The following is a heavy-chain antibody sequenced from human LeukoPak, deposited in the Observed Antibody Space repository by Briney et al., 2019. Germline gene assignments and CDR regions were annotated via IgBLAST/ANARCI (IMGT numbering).Heavy chain of an antibody. CDR3: TRDQYYYGSGSYVV. CDR1: GYTFTGYY. D-gene: IGHD3-10*01. V-gene: IGHV1-2*02. Sequence: ASVKVSCKASGYTFTGYYMHWVRQAPGQGLEWMGWINPNSGGTNYAQKFQGRVTMTRDTSISTAYMELSRLRSDDTAVYYCTRDQYYYGSGSYVVWGQGTLVTVSS. J-gene: IGHJ4*02. CDR2: INPNSGGT.